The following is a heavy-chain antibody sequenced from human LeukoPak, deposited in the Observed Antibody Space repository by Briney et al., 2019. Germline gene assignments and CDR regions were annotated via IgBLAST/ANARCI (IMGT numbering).Heavy chain of an antibody. J-gene: IGHJ6*03. Sequence: SQTLSLTCTVSGGSISSSSYYWGWIRQPPGKGLEWIGSIYYSGSTYYNPSLKSRVTISVDTSKNQFSLKLSSVTAADTAVYYCARARYYDFWSGPYYYYYYMDVWGKGTTVTVSS. CDR1: GGSISSSSYY. D-gene: IGHD3-3*01. CDR3: ARARYYDFWSGPYYYYYYMDV. V-gene: IGHV4-39*07. CDR2: IYYSGST.